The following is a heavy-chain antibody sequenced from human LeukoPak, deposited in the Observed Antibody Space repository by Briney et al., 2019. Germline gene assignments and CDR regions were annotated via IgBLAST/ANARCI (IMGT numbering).Heavy chain of an antibody. Sequence: GRSLRPSCAASGFIFEDYTMHWVRQVPGKTLEWVSLINWHSTTYYADSLKGRFTISRDNSKNSLYLQMDSLRTEDTAFYYCAKDLTYESSGSVIDTWGLGTLVTVSS. CDR2: INWHSTT. V-gene: IGHV3-43*01. CDR3: AKDLTYESSGSVIDT. J-gene: IGHJ5*02. CDR1: GFIFEDYT. D-gene: IGHD3-22*01.